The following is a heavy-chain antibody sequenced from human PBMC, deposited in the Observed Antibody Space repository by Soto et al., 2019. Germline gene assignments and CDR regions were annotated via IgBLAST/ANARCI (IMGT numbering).Heavy chain of an antibody. Sequence: QVQLQESDPGLVKPSQTLSLTCAVSGGSMSSGDYYWNWIRQHPEKGLEWIGYINYRGSTFYNPSLKSRVTISVDTSKNQFSLKLTSVTAADTAMYYCARDAPGAAPYWGQGTLVTVSS. CDR2: INYRGST. J-gene: IGHJ4*02. V-gene: IGHV4-31*11. CDR3: ARDAPGAAPY. CDR1: GGSMSSGDYY. D-gene: IGHD6-13*01.